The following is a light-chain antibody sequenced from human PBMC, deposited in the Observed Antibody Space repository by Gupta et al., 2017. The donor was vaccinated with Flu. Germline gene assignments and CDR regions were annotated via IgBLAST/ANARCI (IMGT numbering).Light chain of an antibody. CDR3: QSYDSSLSGSVV. CDR2: GDN. CDR1: SSSIGAGYD. V-gene: IGLV1-40*01. Sequence: QSVLTQPPSVSGAPGQRVSISCSGSSSSIGAGYDVHWYQQFPGTAPRPLIYGDNNRSSGVPDRFSGSKSGSSASLAITGVQAEDEADYYCQSYDSSLSGSVVFGGGTRLSVL. J-gene: IGLJ2*01.